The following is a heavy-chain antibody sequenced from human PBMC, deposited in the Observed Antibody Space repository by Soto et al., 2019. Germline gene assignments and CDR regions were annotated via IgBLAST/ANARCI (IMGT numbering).Heavy chain of an antibody. Sequence: EVQLVESGGGLVQPGGSLRLSCAASGFTFSSYWMSWVRQAPGKGLEWVANIKQDGSEKYYVDSVKGRFTISRDNAKNSLYLQMNGLRAEDTAVYYCARDEAVGATEPAFCDYWGQGTLVTVSS. D-gene: IGHD1-26*01. CDR1: GFTFSSYW. J-gene: IGHJ4*02. CDR2: IKQDGSEK. CDR3: ARDEAVGATEPAFCDY. V-gene: IGHV3-7*04.